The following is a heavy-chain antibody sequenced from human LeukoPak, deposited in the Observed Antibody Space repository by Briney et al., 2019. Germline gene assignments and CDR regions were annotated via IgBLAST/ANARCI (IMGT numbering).Heavy chain of an antibody. CDR3: ARDKGRDGYTAFDY. CDR1: GYTFTGYY. V-gene: IGHV1-2*06. CDR2: INPNSGGT. J-gene: IGHJ4*02. Sequence: GASVKVSCKASGYTFTGYYMHWVRQAPGQGLEWMGRINPNSGGTNYAQKFQGRVTMTRDTSISTAYIDLSRLRSDDTAVYYCARDKGRDGYTAFDYWGQGTLVTVSS. D-gene: IGHD5-24*01.